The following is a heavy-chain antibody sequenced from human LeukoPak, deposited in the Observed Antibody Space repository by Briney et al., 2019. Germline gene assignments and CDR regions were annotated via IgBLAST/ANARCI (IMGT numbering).Heavy chain of an antibody. CDR1: GYTFTSYG. Sequence: GESLKISCKASGYTFTSYGISWVRQAPGQGLEWMGWISAYNGNTNYAQKLQGRVTMTTDTSTSTAYMELRSLRSDDTAVYYCARESYYDIPVREENAFDIWGQGTMVTVSS. V-gene: IGHV1-18*01. J-gene: IGHJ3*02. D-gene: IGHD3-22*01. CDR3: ARESYYDIPVREENAFDI. CDR2: ISAYNGNT.